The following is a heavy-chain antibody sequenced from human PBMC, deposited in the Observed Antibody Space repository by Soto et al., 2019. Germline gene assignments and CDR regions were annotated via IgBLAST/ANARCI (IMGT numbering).Heavy chain of an antibody. CDR3: VKDHGTATVRGGLDS. CDR1: GYTFTSYD. Sequence: ASVKVSCKASGYTFTSYDINWVRQATGQGLEWMGWMNPNSGNTGYAQKFQGRVTMTMNTSISTAYMELSSLRPEDTAVYYCVKDHGTATVRGGLDSWGQGALVTAPQ. CDR2: MNPNSGNT. V-gene: IGHV1-8*01. J-gene: IGHJ4*02. D-gene: IGHD3-10*01.